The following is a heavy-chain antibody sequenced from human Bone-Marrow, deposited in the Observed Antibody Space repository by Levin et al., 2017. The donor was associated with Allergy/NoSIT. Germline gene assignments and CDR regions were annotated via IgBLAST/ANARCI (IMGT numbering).Heavy chain of an antibody. CDR3: TRGITFGGITYYFDY. D-gene: IGHD3-16*01. J-gene: IGHJ4*02. V-gene: IGHV3-7*01. CDR2: IKQDGTEM. CDR1: GFTFSDYW. Sequence: GGSLRLFCVASGFTFSDYWMSWVRQAPGKGLEWVAKIKQDGTEMYYVDSVKGRFTISRDNAKNSLYLQMNSLRAEDTAVYYCTRGITFGGITYYFDYWGQGTLVTVSS.